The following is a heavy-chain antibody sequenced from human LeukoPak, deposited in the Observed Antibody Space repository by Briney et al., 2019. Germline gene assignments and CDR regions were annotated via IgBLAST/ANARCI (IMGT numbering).Heavy chain of an antibody. Sequence: GXLRLSCAASGFTFDDYAMDWVRQAPGKGMEWVSLISGDGGSTYYADSVKGRFTISRDNRKKYLYVQMNSQRTEDTALYYCAIDSNQWLVELDYWGQGTLVTVSS. CDR3: AIDSNQWLVELDY. D-gene: IGHD6-19*01. J-gene: IGHJ4*02. CDR2: ISGDGGST. V-gene: IGHV3-43*02. CDR1: GFTFDDYA.